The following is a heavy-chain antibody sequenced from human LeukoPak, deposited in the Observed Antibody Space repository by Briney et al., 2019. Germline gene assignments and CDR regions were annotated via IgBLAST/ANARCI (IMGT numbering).Heavy chain of an antibody. CDR3: ASSTYYDFLSGPARAPFDY. D-gene: IGHD3-3*01. CDR2: IYYSGST. CDR1: GGSISSGGYY. Sequence: SETLSLTCTVSGGSISSGGYYWSWIRQHPGKGLEWIGYIYYSGSTYYNPSLKSRVTISVDTSKNQFSLKLSSVTAADTAVYYCASSTYYDFLSGPARAPFDYWGQGTLVTVSS. J-gene: IGHJ4*02. V-gene: IGHV4-31*03.